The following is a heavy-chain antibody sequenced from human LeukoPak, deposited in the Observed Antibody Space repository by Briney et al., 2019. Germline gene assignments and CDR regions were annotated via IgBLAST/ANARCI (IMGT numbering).Heavy chain of an antibody. Sequence: PGGSLRLSCAASGFTFSDYYMSWIRQAPGKGLEWVSAISGSGASTYYADSVKGRFTISRDNSKNTLYLQMNSLRAEDTAVYYCAKDSRVTWRYNWFDPWGQGTLVTVSS. CDR2: ISGSGAST. CDR3: AKDSRVTWRYNWFDP. J-gene: IGHJ5*02. CDR1: GFTFSDYY. V-gene: IGHV3-23*01. D-gene: IGHD4-17*01.